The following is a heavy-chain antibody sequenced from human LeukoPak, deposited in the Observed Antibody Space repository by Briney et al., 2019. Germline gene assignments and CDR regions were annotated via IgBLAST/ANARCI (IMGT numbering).Heavy chain of an antibody. V-gene: IGHV4-4*09. CDR1: GVSMSPYY. CDR2: TFSSGGT. D-gene: IGHD2-15*01. CDR3: VRHLSAGRPAFDI. J-gene: IGHJ3*02. Sequence: SETLSLTCTVSGVSMSPYYWSWIRHAPGKGLEWIGYTFSSGGTNFNPSLKSRVTMSVDTSKNQFYLRLASVTAADTAVYYCVRHLSAGRPAFDIWGQGTMVTVSS.